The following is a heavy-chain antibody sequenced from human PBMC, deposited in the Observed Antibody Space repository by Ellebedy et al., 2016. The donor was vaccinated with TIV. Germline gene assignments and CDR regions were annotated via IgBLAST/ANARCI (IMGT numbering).Heavy chain of an antibody. CDR1: GFTFSNAW. D-gene: IGHD1-26*01. J-gene: IGHJ4*02. V-gene: IGHV3-15*01. CDR3: TARSGSSVSGY. Sequence: GESLKISCAASGFTFSNAWLTWVRQAPGKGLEWVGRIKTKTDGGTTDYAAPVKGRFTISRDDSKNTLYLQMNSLKTEDTAVYYCTARSGSSVSGYWGQGTLVTVSS. CDR2: IKTKTDGGTT.